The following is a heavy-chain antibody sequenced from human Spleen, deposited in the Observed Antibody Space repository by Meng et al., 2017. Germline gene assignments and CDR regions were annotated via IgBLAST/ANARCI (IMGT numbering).Heavy chain of an antibody. J-gene: IGHJ5*02. CDR2: ISTYKVNT. V-gene: IGHV1-18*01. Sequence: ASVKVSCKASGYTFTTYAISCVRQAPGQGLEWMGWISTYKVNTNYAQKLQGRVTMTTDTSTSTAYMELRSLRSDDTAVYYCAREGYYDVSWGQGTLVTVSS. CDR3: AREGYYDVS. CDR1: GYTFTTYA. D-gene: IGHD3-22*01.